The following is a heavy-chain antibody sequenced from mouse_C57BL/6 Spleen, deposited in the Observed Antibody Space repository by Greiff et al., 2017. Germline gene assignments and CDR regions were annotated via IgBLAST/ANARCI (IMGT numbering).Heavy chain of an antibody. V-gene: IGHV1-81*01. CDR2: IYPRSGNT. D-gene: IGHD2-14*01. Sequence: VQLQESGAELARPGASVKLSCKASGYTFTSYGISWVKQRTGQGLEWIGEIYPRSGNTYYNEKFKGKATLTADKSSSTAYMELRSLTSEDSAVYFCARPLGSTKDYAMDYWGQGTSVTVSS. J-gene: IGHJ4*01. CDR1: GYTFTSYG. CDR3: ARPLGSTKDYAMDY.